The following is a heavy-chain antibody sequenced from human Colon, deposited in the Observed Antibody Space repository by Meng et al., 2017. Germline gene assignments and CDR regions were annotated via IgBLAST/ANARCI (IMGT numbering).Heavy chain of an antibody. V-gene: IGHV3-7*01. D-gene: IGHD3-22*01. CDR1: GFTFSNQW. CDR2: IRQDGSEK. CDR3: ARGGFQYEY. Sequence: VQLVEFGGGLVQPGGSLRLSWAASGFTFSNQWMSWVRQAPGKGLEWVAKIRQDGSEKYYVDSVKGRFTVSRDNAKNSLYLEMNSLRAEDTAVYYCARGGFQYEYWGQGTLVTVSS. J-gene: IGHJ4*02.